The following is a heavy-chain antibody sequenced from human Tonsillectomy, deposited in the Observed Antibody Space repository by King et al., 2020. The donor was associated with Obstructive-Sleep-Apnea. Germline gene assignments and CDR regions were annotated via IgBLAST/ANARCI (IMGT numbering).Heavy chain of an antibody. CDR2: IYSGGTT. CDR3: AERVGATNGGL. J-gene: IGHJ4*02. V-gene: IGHV3-66*01. Sequence: VQLVESGGGLVQPGGSLRLSCAASGFTVSSNYMSWVRQAPGKGLEWVALIYSGGTTYYAASAKGGFTTSRDNSKNTLHLQMNSLRAADTAVYYCAERVGATNGGLWGQGTLVTVSS. CDR1: GFTVSSNY. D-gene: IGHD1-26*01.